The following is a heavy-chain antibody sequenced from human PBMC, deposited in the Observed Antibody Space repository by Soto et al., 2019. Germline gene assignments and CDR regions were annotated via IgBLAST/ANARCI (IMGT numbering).Heavy chain of an antibody. CDR3: TSEGDDYCSGTRCLNYYGLDV. Sequence: QVQLVESGGGVVQPGTSLRLSCTASGFTFNSYGIHWVRQAPGKGLEWLALIEYNAKNRFYADSVKGRFPISRDNSRNTVYLQVNGLIAEDTAFYYWTSEGDDYCSGTRCLNYYGLDVWGQGNTAIVSS. D-gene: IGHD2-15*01. J-gene: IGHJ6*02. CDR2: IEYNAKNR. V-gene: IGHV3-33*05. CDR1: GFTFNSYG.